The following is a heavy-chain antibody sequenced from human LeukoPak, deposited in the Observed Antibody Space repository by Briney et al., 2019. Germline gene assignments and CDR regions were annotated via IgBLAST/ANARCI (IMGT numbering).Heavy chain of an antibody. CDR3: ARPTRIRYCSSTSCLLRPYYYGMDV. J-gene: IGHJ6*02. CDR1: GGTFSSYA. Sequence: ASVKVSCKASGGTFSSYAISWVRQAPGQGLEWMGGIIPIFGTANYAQKFQGRVTITADESTSTAYMELSSLRSEDTAVYYCARPTRIRYCSSTSCLLRPYYYGMDVWGQGTTVTVSS. D-gene: IGHD2-2*01. V-gene: IGHV1-69*13. CDR2: IIPIFGTA.